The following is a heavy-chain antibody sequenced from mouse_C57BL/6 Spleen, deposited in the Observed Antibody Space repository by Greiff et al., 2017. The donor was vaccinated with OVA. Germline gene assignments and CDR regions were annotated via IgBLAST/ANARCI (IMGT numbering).Heavy chain of an antibody. CDR3: ARDGNYASSMDF. J-gene: IGHJ4*01. V-gene: IGHV5-17*01. D-gene: IGHD2-1*01. CDR2: ISSGSSTL. CDR1: GFTFSDYG. Sequence: EVKLMESGGGLVKPGGSLKLSCAASGFTFSDYGMHWVRQAPEKGLEWVAYISSGSSTLYDADTVKGRFTISRDNAKNTLFLHMTSLRSADTAMYYCARDGNYASSMDFWGPGTSVTVSS.